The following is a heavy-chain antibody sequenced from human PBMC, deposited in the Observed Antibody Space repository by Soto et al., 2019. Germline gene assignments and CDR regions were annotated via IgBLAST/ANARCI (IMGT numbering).Heavy chain of an antibody. CDR1: GFTFSHYA. D-gene: IGHD5-12*01. V-gene: IGHV3-30*18. CDR3: ANGIEAMATYYFGY. Sequence: GGSLRLSCAVSGFTFSHYAMHWVRQAPGKGLEWVALISYDGSKAHYADSGKGRLTISRDNSKNTVYLHMNSLRPEDTAVYYCANGIEAMATYYFGYWGQGTLVTVSS. CDR2: ISYDGSKA. J-gene: IGHJ4*02.